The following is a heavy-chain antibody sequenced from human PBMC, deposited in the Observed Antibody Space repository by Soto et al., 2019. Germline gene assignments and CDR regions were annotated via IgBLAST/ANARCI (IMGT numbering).Heavy chain of an antibody. Sequence: SVKVSCTASGGTFSSYAISWVRHAPGQGLEWMGGIIPIFGTANYAQKFQGRVTITADKSTSTAYMELSSLRSEDTAVYYCARAYCGGDCFEGDYYYYYGMDVWGQGTTVTVSS. D-gene: IGHD2-21*02. CDR3: ARAYCGGDCFEGDYYYYYGMDV. V-gene: IGHV1-69*06. J-gene: IGHJ6*02. CDR2: IIPIFGTA. CDR1: GGTFSSYA.